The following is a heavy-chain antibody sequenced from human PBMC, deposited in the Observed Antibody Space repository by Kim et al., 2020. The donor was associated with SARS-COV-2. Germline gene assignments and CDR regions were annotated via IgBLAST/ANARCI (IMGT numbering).Heavy chain of an antibody. CDR2: ISWDGGST. D-gene: IGHD6-19*01. V-gene: IGHV3-43D*03. CDR3: AKDIGSYSSGWRGGADY. Sequence: GGSLRLSCAASGFTFDDYAMHWVRQAPGKGLEWVSLISWDGGSTYYADSVKGRFTISRDNSKNSLYLQMNSLRAEDTALYYCAKDIGSYSSGWRGGADYWGQGTLVTVSS. J-gene: IGHJ4*02. CDR1: GFTFDDYA.